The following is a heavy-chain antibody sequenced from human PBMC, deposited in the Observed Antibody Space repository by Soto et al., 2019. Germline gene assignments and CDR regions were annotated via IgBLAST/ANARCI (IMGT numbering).Heavy chain of an antibody. J-gene: IGHJ4*02. CDR3: ARASPLVRGVGFDY. D-gene: IGHD3-10*01. Sequence: EVQLVESGGGLVQPGGSLRLSCAASGFTIRNYWMHWVRQVPGKGLVWVSLINGDGSTNYADSVKGRFTISSDNDKNTLYLQMNNLRVEDTAVYYCARASPLVRGVGFDYWGPGTLVTVSS. CDR1: GFTIRNYW. V-gene: IGHV3-74*01. CDR2: INGDGST.